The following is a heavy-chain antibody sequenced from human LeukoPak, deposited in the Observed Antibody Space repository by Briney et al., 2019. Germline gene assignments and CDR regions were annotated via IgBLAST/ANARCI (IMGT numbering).Heavy chain of an antibody. CDR1: GGSISSSDW. CDR2: IWRSDHT. CDR3: ARDPHCSSTNCPFDF. J-gene: IGHJ4*02. D-gene: IGHD2-2*01. Sequence: KPSRTLSLTCAVSGGSISSSDWWSWVRQPPGRGLEWIGYIWRSDHTNYNPSLKSRVTMSLDKSKNQFSLKLSSVTAADTAVYYCARDPHCSSTNCPFDFWGQGTLVIVSS. V-gene: IGHV4-4*02.